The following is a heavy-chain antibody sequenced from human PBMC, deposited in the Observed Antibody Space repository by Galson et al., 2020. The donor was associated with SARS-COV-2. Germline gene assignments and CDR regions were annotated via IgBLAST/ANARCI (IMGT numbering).Heavy chain of an antibody. J-gene: IGHJ4*02. D-gene: IGHD3-10*01. Sequence: ASVKVSCKTSGYDFTGFYIHWVRQAPGQGLEWMGWINPHSGATKYAQQFQDWVTLTRDTSINTVYMEVTRLRSNDTAVYYCAREKGTYGSGSYELWGQGTLVTVSS. CDR2: INPHSGAT. CDR3: AREKGTYGSGSYEL. V-gene: IGHV1-2*04. CDR1: GYDFTGFY.